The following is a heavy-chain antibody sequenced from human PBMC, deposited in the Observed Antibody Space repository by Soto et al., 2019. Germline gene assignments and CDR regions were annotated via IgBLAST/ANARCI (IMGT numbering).Heavy chain of an antibody. CDR3: ARARKGITGRWYYYYYMDV. CDR1: SGSISSSNW. CDR2: IYHSGST. V-gene: IGHV4-4*02. D-gene: IGHD1-20*01. J-gene: IGHJ6*03. Sequence: QVQLQESGPGLVKPSGTLSLTCAVSSGSISSSNWWSWVRQPPGKGLEWIGEIYHSGSTNYNPSLKSRVTISVDKSKNQFSLKLSSVTAADTAVYYCARARKGITGRWYYYYYMDVWGKGTTVTVSS.